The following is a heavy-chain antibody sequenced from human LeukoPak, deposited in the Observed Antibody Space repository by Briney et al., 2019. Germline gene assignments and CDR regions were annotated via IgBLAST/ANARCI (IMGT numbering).Heavy chain of an antibody. CDR3: ARRWNWFDP. CDR2: IYYSGST. J-gene: IGHJ5*02. Sequence: SETLSLTYTVSGDSISSSSYYWGWIRQPPGKGLEWIGSIYYSGSTYYNPSLKSRVTISVDTSKNQFSLKVSSVTAADTAVYYCARRWNWFDPWGQGTLVTVSS. V-gene: IGHV4-39*01. CDR1: GDSISSSSYY. D-gene: IGHD2-15*01.